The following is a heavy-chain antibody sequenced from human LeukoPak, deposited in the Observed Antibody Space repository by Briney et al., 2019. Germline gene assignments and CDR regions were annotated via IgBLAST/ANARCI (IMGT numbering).Heavy chain of an antibody. CDR2: IWYDGSNK. CDR3: ARDKGDYDSSGSLFVF. J-gene: IGHJ4*02. V-gene: IGHV3-33*01. CDR1: GFTFSSYG. D-gene: IGHD3-22*01. Sequence: GGSLRLSCAASGFTFSSYGMHWVRQAPGKGLERVAVIWYDGSNKYYGDSVKGRFTISRDNSKNTLYLQMNSLRAEDTAVYYCARDKGDYDSSGSLFVFGGQGTKVTVSS.